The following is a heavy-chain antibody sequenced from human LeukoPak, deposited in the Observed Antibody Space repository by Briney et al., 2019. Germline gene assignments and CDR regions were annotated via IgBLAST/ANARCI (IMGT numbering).Heavy chain of an antibody. CDR1: GGSFSGYY. Sequence: SETLSLTCAVYGGSFSGYYWSWIRQPPGKGLEWIGEINNSGSTNYNPSLKSRVTISVDTSKNQFSLKLSSVTAADTAVYYCASNYYDSSGYQPSDAFDIWGQGTMVTVSS. D-gene: IGHD3-22*01. CDR3: ASNYYDSSGYQPSDAFDI. CDR2: INNSGST. J-gene: IGHJ3*02. V-gene: IGHV4-34*01.